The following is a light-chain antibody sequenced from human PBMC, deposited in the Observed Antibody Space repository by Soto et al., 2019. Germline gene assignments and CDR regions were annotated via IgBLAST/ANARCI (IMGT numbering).Light chain of an antibody. Sequence: DIQMTQSPSTLSGSVGDRVTITCRASQTISSWLAWYQQKPGKAPKLLIYKASTLKSGVPSRFSGSGSGTEFTLTINSLQPDDLATYYCQHYNSYSEAFGQGTKLELK. CDR1: QTISSW. J-gene: IGKJ1*01. V-gene: IGKV1-5*03. CDR3: QHYNSYSEA. CDR2: KAS.